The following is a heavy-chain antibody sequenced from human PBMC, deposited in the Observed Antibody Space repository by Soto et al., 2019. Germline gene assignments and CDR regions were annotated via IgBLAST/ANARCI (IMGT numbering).Heavy chain of an antibody. CDR1: GFAFSNYA. CDR3: AKDRTVAARNFDY. V-gene: IGHV3-23*01. Sequence: GGSLRLSCAASGFAFSNYAIHWVRQAPGKGLEWVSSISTSIDATYYADSVKGRLTISRDDSKNTLYLQMNSLRAEDSAVYYCAKDRTVAARNFDYWGQGTQVTVSS. D-gene: IGHD6-6*01. J-gene: IGHJ4*02. CDR2: ISTSIDAT.